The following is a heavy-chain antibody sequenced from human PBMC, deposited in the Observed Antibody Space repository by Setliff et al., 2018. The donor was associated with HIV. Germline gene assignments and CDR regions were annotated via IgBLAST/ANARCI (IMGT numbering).Heavy chain of an antibody. D-gene: IGHD2-2*01. Sequence: NPSETLSLTCTVSGDSISSGSNYWSWIRQPAGKGLEWIGRMYTSGPRYNPSLENRVTISVDTSKSQFFLMLSSVTAADTAVYYCARASSDIPGVDSNYFGDWGQGTLVTVSS. J-gene: IGHJ4*02. V-gene: IGHV4-61*02. CDR2: MYTSGP. CDR3: ARASSDIPGVDSNYFGD. CDR1: GDSISSGSNY.